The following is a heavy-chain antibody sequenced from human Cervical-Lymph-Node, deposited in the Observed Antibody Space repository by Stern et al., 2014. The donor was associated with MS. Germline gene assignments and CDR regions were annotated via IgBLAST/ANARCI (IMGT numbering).Heavy chain of an antibody. CDR2: IYYSGST. CDR1: GGSISSYY. Sequence: VQLVESGPGLVKPSETLSLTCTVSGGSISSYYWSWIRQPPGKGLEWMGYIYYSGSTNYNPSLKSRVTISVDTSKNQFSLKLSSVAAADTAVYYCARQDHPYDSPDYWGQGTLVTVSS. J-gene: IGHJ4*02. D-gene: IGHD3-22*01. CDR3: ARQDHPYDSPDY. V-gene: IGHV4-59*08.